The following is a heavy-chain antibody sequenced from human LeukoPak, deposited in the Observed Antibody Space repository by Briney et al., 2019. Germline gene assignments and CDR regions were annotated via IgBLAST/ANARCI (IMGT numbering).Heavy chain of an antibody. Sequence: GESLEISCKGSGYSFTSYWIGWVRQMPGKGLEWMGIIYPGDPDTRYSPSFQGQVTISADKSISTAYLQWSSLKAADTAMYYCARLPNIGGKEYYFDYWGQGTLVTVSS. CDR1: GYSFTSYW. D-gene: IGHD2/OR15-2a*01. V-gene: IGHV5-51*01. CDR3: ARLPNIGGKEYYFDY. CDR2: IYPGDPDT. J-gene: IGHJ4*02.